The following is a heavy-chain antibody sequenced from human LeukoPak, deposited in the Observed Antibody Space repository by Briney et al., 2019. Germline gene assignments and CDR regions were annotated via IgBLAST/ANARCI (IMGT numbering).Heavy chain of an antibody. CDR1: GFTFDDYA. CDR3: AKGYDILTGYHGAFDI. D-gene: IGHD3-9*01. J-gene: IGHJ3*02. Sequence: GGSLRLSCAASGFTFDDYAMHWVRQAPGKGLEWVSGISWNSGSIGYADSVKGRFTISRDNAKNSLYLQMNSLRAEDMALYYCAKGYDILTGYHGAFDIWGQGTMVTVSS. V-gene: IGHV3-9*03. CDR2: ISWNSGSI.